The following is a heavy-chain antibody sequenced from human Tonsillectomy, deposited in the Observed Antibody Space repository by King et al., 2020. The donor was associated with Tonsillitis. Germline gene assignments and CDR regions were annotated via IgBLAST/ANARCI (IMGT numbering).Heavy chain of an antibody. CDR3: ARDGSSSNFHYYGMDD. J-gene: IGHJ6*02. CDR2: INPNSGGT. D-gene: IGHD6-13*01. Sequence: VQLVESGAEVKKPGASVKVSCKASGYTFTDYSMHWVRQAPGQGLEWMGWINPNSGGTNYAQKFKGRITMTRETSISTAYMELTRLRSADTAVYYCARDGSSSNFHYYGMDDWGQGTTVTVSS. V-gene: IGHV1-2*02. CDR1: GYTFTDYS.